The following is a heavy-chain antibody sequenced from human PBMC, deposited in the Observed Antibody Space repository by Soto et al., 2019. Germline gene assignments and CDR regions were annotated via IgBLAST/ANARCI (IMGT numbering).Heavy chain of an antibody. CDR1: GFTFSTYA. D-gene: IGHD1-26*01. V-gene: IGHV3-23*01. CDR3: AKDQGNTVVGASRGFDH. Sequence: EVQLLESGGGLVQPGGSLRLSCVASGFTFSTYAMNWVRQAPGKGLEWFSLISGSGSGTYYADSVKGRFTISRDNSKNTLYLQMNSLRAEDTAVYYCAKDQGNTVVGASRGFDHWGQGTLVTVSS. CDR2: ISGSGSGT. J-gene: IGHJ4*02.